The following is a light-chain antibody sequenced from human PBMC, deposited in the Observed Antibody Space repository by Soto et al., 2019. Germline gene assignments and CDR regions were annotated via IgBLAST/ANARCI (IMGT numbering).Light chain of an antibody. J-gene: IGKJ1*01. CDR2: GSS. V-gene: IGKV3-20*01. CDR3: QQYGDSSWT. CDR1: QSVSSSY. Sequence: EIVLTQSPGTLSSSPGGRATLSCRASQSVSSSYLAWYQHRPGQAPRLLIYGSSRRATGIPDRFGGSGSGTDFTLTISRLEPEDFAVYYCQQYGDSSWTFGQGTQVEIK.